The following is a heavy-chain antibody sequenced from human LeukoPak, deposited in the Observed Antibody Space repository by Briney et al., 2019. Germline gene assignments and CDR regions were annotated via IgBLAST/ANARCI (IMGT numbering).Heavy chain of an antibody. J-gene: IGHJ4*02. CDR2: IDHSGST. CDR1: GYSISSGYY. Sequence: SETLSLTCAVSGYSISSGYYWGWIRQPPGKGLGGTGSIDHSGSTYYNQSLKSRVTISRDTSKNQFSLKLSSVTAADTAVYYFARFRIAVANFDYWGQGTLVTVSS. D-gene: IGHD6-19*01. CDR3: ARFRIAVANFDY. V-gene: IGHV4-38-2*01.